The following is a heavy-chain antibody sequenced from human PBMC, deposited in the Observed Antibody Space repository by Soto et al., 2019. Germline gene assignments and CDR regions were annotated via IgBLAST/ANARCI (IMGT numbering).Heavy chain of an antibody. D-gene: IGHD3-22*01. Sequence: SGGSLRLSCAASGFTFSSYGMHWVRQAPGKGLEWVAVISYDGSNKYYADSVKGRFTISRDNSKNTLYLQMNSLRAEDTAVYYCAKSGPGDYDSSGYYFSPSDYWGQGTLVTVSS. CDR2: ISYDGSNK. J-gene: IGHJ4*02. V-gene: IGHV3-30*18. CDR3: AKSGPGDYDSSGYYFSPSDY. CDR1: GFTFSSYG.